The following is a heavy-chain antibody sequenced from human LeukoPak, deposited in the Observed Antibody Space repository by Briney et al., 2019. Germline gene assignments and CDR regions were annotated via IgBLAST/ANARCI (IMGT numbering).Heavy chain of an antibody. V-gene: IGHV3-7*01. CDR2: IKEDGSEK. D-gene: IGHD5-18*01. CDR1: GFTFSNYW. J-gene: IGHJ4*02. Sequence: GGSLRLSCAASGFTFSNYWMNWVRQTPGKGLEWVANIKEDGSEKYYVDSVKGRFTISRDNAKNSLFLQMNSLRAEDMGVYYCAIHWDRIYSYRDGSYWGQGTLVTVSS. CDR3: AIHWDRIYSYRDGSY.